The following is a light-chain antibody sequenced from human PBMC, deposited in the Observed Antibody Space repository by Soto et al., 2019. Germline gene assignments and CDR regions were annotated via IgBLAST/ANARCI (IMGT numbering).Light chain of an antibody. CDR2: ASS. J-gene: IGKJ5*01. V-gene: IGKV3-20*01. CDR3: QLYGISPH. CDR1: QSSGSNF. Sequence: DIVLTQSPGTLSLSPGERATLSCKTSQSSGSNFLAWYQHKPGQAPRLLIYASSNRATGISDRFTGSASGTDFTLTINRLEPEDFAVYYCQLYGISPHFGQGTRLEIK.